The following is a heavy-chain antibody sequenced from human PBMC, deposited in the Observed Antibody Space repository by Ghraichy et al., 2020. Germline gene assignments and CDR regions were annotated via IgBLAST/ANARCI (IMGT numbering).Heavy chain of an antibody. CDR1: GGSFSGYY. J-gene: IGHJ5*02. V-gene: IGHV4-34*01. CDR3: ARELFWVVQGVIP. Sequence: SETLSLTCAVYGGSFSGYYWSWIRQPPGKGLEWIGEINHSGSTNYNPSLKSRVTISVDTSKNQFSLKLSSVTAADTAVYYCARELFWVVQGVIPWGQGTLVTVSS. D-gene: IGHD3-10*01. CDR2: INHSGST.